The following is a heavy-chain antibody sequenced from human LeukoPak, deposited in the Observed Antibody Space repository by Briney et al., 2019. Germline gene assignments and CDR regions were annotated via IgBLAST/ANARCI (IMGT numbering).Heavy chain of an antibody. CDR2: IIPILGIA. V-gene: IGHV1-69*04. Sequence: SVKVSCKVSGGTFSSYAISWVRQAPGQGLEWMGRIIPILGIANYAQKLQGRVTITADKSTSTAYMELSSLRSEDTAVYYCAKRDYYGSGSYRYGFYWGQGTLVTVSS. J-gene: IGHJ4*02. D-gene: IGHD3-10*01. CDR3: AKRDYYGSGSYRYGFY. CDR1: GGTFSSYA.